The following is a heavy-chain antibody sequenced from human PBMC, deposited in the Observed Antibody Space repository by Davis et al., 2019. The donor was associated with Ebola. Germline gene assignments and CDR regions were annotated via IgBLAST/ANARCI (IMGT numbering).Heavy chain of an antibody. Sequence: SETLSLTCAVYAGSFSDYYWNWNRQPPGKGLEWIGEINHSGSTNYNPSLKSRVTISVDTSKNQFSLKLSSVTAADTAVYYCARVVFVAGATPTRYFDLWGRGTLVTVSS. J-gene: IGHJ2*01. D-gene: IGHD2-15*01. V-gene: IGHV4-34*01. CDR2: INHSGST. CDR1: AGSFSDYY. CDR3: ARVVFVAGATPTRYFDL.